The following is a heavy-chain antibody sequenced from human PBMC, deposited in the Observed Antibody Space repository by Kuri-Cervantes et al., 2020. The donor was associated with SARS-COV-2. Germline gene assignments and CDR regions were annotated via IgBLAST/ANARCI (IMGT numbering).Heavy chain of an antibody. J-gene: IGHJ4*02. CDR2: IYHSGST. D-gene: IGHD6-6*01. Sequence: SETLSLTCTVSGGSISSSSYYWGWIRQPPGKGLEWIGSIYHSGSTYYNPSLKSRVTISVDRSKNQFSLKLSSVTAADTAVYYCAGETSTYSSSIDYWGQGTLVTVSS. CDR3: AGETSTYSSSIDY. V-gene: IGHV4-39*07. CDR1: GGSISSSSYY.